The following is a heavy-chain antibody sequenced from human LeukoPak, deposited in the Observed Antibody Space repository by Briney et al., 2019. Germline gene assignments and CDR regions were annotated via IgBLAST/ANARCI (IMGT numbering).Heavy chain of an antibody. Sequence: PGGSLRLSCAASGFTFSSYAMSWVRQAPGQGLEWVSSIGSSGATTYYADSVKGRFTISRDNSKNTMYLQMNSLRADDTAVYHCAKFGVGLSGYYWDPFDFWGQGALVTVSS. D-gene: IGHD3-22*01. CDR1: GFTFSSYA. CDR2: IGSSGATT. CDR3: AKFGVGLSGYYWDPFDF. J-gene: IGHJ4*02. V-gene: IGHV3-23*01.